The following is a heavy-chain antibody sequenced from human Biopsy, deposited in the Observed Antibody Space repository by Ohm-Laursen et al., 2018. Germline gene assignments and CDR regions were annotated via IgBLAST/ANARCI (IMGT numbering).Heavy chain of an antibody. CDR2: IYSGGNT. J-gene: IGHJ2*01. V-gene: IGHV4-61*03. D-gene: IGHD3-22*01. CDR1: GDSLTSGPEN. CDR3: ARDRGYYSDRTVPGYFDL. Sequence: SQTLSLTCIVSGDSLTSGPENWSWIRQSPGQGLEYIGFIYSGGNTNYNPSLKNRVTMSVDTSKNHFSLRLRSVTPADTAIYYCARDRGYYSDRTVPGYFDLWGRGTLVTVSS.